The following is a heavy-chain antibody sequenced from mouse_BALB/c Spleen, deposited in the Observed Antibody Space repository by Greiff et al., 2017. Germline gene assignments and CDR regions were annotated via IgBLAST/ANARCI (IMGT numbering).Heavy chain of an antibody. CDR2: IWAGGST. V-gene: IGHV2-9*02. CDR1: GFSLTSYG. CDR3: ARDVGHGTRYAMDY. D-gene: IGHD2-14*01. J-gene: IGHJ4*01. Sequence: VKLVESGPGLVAPSQSLSITCTVSGFSLTSYGVHWVRQPPGKGLEWLGVIWAGGSTNYNSALMSRLSISKDNSKSQVFLKMNSLQTDDTAMYYCARDVGHGTRYAMDYWGQGTSVTVSS.